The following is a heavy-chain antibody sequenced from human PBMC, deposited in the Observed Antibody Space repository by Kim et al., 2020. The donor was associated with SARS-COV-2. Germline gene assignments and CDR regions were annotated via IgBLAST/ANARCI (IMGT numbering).Heavy chain of an antibody. CDR3: LGGPAGDY. J-gene: IGHJ4*02. CDR2: DGSEK. Sequence: DGSEKYHMDSGKGRFTISRDNSKKSLYLQMNSLRADDTARYYCLGGPAGDYWGQGTLVTVSS. V-gene: IGHV3-7*01. D-gene: IGHD7-27*01.